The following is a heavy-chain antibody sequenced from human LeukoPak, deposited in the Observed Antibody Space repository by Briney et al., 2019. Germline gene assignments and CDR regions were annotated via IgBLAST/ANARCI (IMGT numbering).Heavy chain of an antibody. Sequence: PGGSLRLSCAASGFTFSNAWMSWVRQAPGKGLEWVGRIKSKTDGGTTDYAAPVKGRFTISRDDSKNTLYLQMNSLKTEDTAVYYCTTDSSVLLWIQAGHYYYGMDVWGQGTTVTVSS. V-gene: IGHV3-15*01. CDR1: GFTFSNAW. CDR3: TTDSSVLLWIQAGHYYYGMDV. J-gene: IGHJ6*02. D-gene: IGHD5-18*01. CDR2: IKSKTDGGTT.